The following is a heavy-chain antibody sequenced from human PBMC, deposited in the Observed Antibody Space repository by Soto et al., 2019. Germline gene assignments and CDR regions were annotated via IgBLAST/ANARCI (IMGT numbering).Heavy chain of an antibody. D-gene: IGHD4-17*01. V-gene: IGHV4-39*01. CDR2: IYYSGST. J-gene: IGHJ5*02. CDR3: ARHWALWTVMTTVTTGHWFDP. Sequence: QLQLRESGPGLVKPSETLSLTCTVSGGSISSSSYYWGWIRQPPGKGLEWIGSIYYSGSTYYNPSLKSRVTISVDTSKNQFSLKLSSVTAADTAVYYCARHWALWTVMTTVTTGHWFDPWGQGTLVTVSS. CDR1: GGSISSSSYY.